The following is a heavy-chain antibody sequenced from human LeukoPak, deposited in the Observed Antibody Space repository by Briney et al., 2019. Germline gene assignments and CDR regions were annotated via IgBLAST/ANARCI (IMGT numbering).Heavy chain of an antibody. CDR3: ARDRPRARYFDY. CDR1: GGTFNDYS. J-gene: IGHJ4*02. D-gene: IGHD2-15*01. Sequence: SVTVSCKASGGTFNDYSISWVRQAPGQGLEWMGMIIPILNVPNNVQKFEGRVTITASKSSNTAYMEPSSLKSEDTAVYFCARDRPRARYFDYWGQGTLVTVSS. V-gene: IGHV1-69*04. CDR2: IIPILNVP.